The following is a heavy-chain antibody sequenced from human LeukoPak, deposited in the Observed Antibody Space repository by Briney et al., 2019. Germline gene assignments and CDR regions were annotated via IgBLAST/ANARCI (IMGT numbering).Heavy chain of an antibody. CDR1: GFTFRNYG. V-gene: IGHV3-23*01. D-gene: IGHD3-22*01. J-gene: IGHJ5*02. CDR2: VSDSGSSA. CDR3: ARDKRETYYYDSRNWFDP. Sequence: GGSLRLSCAVSGFTFRNYGMSWVRQAPGKGLEWVSVVSDSGSSAYYADSVKGRFTISRDNAKNSLYLQMNSLRAEDTAVYYCARDKRETYYYDSRNWFDPWGQGTLVTVSS.